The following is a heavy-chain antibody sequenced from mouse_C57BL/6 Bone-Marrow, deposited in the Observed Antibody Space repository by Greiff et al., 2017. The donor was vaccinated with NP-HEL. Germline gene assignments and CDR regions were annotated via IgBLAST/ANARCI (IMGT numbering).Heavy chain of an antibody. Sequence: EVQLQQSGTVLARPGASVKMSCKTSGYTFTSYWMHWVKQRPGQGLEWIGAIYPGNSDTSYNQKFTGKATLTAVTSASTAYMELSSLTKKDSAVYYCTNYYGSSYGYWGQGTTLTVSS. CDR2: IYPGNSDT. CDR3: TNYYGSSYGY. CDR1: GYTFTSYW. D-gene: IGHD1-1*01. V-gene: IGHV1-5*01. J-gene: IGHJ2*01.